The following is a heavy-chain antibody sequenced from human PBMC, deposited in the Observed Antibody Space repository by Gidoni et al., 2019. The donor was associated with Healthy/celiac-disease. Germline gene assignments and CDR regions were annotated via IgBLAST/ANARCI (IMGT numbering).Heavy chain of an antibody. CDR3: AQSVNDYDILTGYYRGDAFDI. CDR2: IYWDDDK. D-gene: IGHD3-9*01. V-gene: IGHV2-5*02. J-gene: IGHJ3*02. Sequence: QITLKESGPTLVKPTQTLTLTCPFSGFSLSTSGVGVGWIRQPPGKALEWLALIYWDDDKRYSPSLKSRLTITKDTSKNQVVLTMTNMDPVDTATYYCAQSVNDYDILTGYYRGDAFDIWGQGTMVTVSS. CDR1: GFSLSTSGVG.